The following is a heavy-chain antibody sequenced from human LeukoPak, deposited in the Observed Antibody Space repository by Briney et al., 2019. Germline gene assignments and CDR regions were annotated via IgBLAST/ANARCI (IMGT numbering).Heavy chain of an antibody. J-gene: IGHJ4*02. Sequence: GGSLRLSCAASGLTVSSNYMSWVRQAPGKGLEWVSVIYSGGSTYYADSVKGRFTISRDNSKNTLYLQMNSLRAEDTAVYYCARVRRPYYYDSSNFDYWGQGTLVTVSS. CDR2: IYSGGST. CDR1: GLTVSSNY. V-gene: IGHV3-66*01. CDR3: ARVRRPYYYDSSNFDY. D-gene: IGHD3-22*01.